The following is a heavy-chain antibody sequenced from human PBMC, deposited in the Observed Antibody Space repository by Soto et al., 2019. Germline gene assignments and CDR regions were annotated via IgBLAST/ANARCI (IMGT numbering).Heavy chain of an antibody. D-gene: IGHD2-2*01. CDR3: ARGRIVVVPAALDYYYYYYYMDV. CDR1: GYTFTSYA. V-gene: IGHV1-3*01. CDR2: INAGNGNT. J-gene: IGHJ6*03. Sequence: GASVKVSCKASGYTFTSYAMHWVRQAPGQRLEWMGWINAGNGNTKYSQKFQGRVTITRDTSASTAYMELSSLRSEDTAVYYCARGRIVVVPAALDYYYYYYYMDVWGKGTTVTVS.